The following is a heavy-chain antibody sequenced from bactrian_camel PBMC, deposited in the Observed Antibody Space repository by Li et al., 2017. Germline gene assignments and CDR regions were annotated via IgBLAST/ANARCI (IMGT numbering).Heavy chain of an antibody. CDR1: GWTSGDYC. V-gene: IGHV3S44*01. J-gene: IGHJ6*01. CDR2: FIDGDGST. Sequence: VQLVESGGDSVQAGGSLRLSCVASGWTSGDYCMAWFRQVPGKEREGIAFIDGDGSTRYLDFVKGRFTISKDNAGNTLYLEMVSLKPEDAAMYYCAALFVGSGCYKPLDTHFRYWGQGTQVTVS. D-gene: IGHD3*01. CDR3: AALFVGSGCYKPLDTHFRY.